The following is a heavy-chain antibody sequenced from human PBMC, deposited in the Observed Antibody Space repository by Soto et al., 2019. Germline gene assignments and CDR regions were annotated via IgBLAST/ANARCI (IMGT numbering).Heavy chain of an antibody. CDR1: DYSISSGYY. CDR2: IYHSGST. J-gene: IGHJ3*02. V-gene: IGHV4-38-2*02. Sequence: SETLSLTCAVSDYSISSGYYWGWIQQPPGKGLEWVGSIYHSGSTYYNPSLKSRVTISVDTSKNQFSLKLSSVTAADTAVYYCAREIFYDSSGYPPYAFDIWGQGTMVTVSS. CDR3: AREIFYDSSGYPPYAFDI. D-gene: IGHD3-22*01.